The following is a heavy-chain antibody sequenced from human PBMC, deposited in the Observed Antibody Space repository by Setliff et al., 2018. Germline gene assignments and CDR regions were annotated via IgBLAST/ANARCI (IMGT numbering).Heavy chain of an antibody. D-gene: IGHD1-26*01. CDR1: GGSISNYY. V-gene: IGHV4-4*07. J-gene: IGHJ3*02. CDR3: ARKGISALSGAFDM. Sequence: SETLSLTCAVSGGSISNYYWSWIRQPAGKGLEWIGRIYTSGSTNYNPSLKSRVTMSVDTSKNQFSLKLSSVTAADTAVYYCARKGISALSGAFDMWGQGTMVTVSS. CDR2: IYTSGST.